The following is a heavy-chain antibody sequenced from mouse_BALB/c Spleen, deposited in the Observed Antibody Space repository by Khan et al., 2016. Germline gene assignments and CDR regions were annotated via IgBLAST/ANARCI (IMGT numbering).Heavy chain of an antibody. CDR2: IWAGGST. V-gene: IGHV2-9*02. CDR1: GFSLTSYG. J-gene: IGHJ2*01. D-gene: IGHD1-3*01. Sequence: QVQLLQSGPGLVAPSQSLSITCTVSGFSLTSYGVHWVRQPPGKGLEWLGVIWAGGSTNYNSAPMSRLSISKDNSKSQVFLKMNSQQTDDTAMYYCARLEDIWGQGTTLTVSS. CDR3: ARLEDI.